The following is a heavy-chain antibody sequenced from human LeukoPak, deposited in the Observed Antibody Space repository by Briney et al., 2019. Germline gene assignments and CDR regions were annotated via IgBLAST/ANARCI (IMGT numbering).Heavy chain of an antibody. Sequence: SETLSLTCTVSGGFISSYYWSWIRQPSGKGLEWIGYIPYSGSTNYNPSPKSRVTISVDTSKNQFSLKLSSVTAADTAVYYCARVRGIPDWYFDLWGRGTLVTVSS. CDR2: IPYSGST. CDR1: GGFISSYY. J-gene: IGHJ2*01. D-gene: IGHD6-13*01. CDR3: ARVRGIPDWYFDL. V-gene: IGHV4-59*01.